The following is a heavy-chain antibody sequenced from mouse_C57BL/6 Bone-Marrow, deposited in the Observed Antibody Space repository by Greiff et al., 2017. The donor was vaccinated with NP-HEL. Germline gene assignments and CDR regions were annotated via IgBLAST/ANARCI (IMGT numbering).Heavy chain of an antibody. CDR3: ARWTDYDERCAY. CDR1: GYTFTGYW. J-gene: IGHJ3*01. D-gene: IGHD2-4*01. V-gene: IGHV1-9*01. CDR2: ILPGSGST. Sequence: QVQLQQSGAELMKPGASVKLSCKATGYTFTGYWIEWVKQRPGHGLEWIGEILPGSGSTNYTEKFKGKATFTADTSANTAYMHLSSLTTEDSAIYSCARWTDYDERCAYWGQGTLVTVSA.